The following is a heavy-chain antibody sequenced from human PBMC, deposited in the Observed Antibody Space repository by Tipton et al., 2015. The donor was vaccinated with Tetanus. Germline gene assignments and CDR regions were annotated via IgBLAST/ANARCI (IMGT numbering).Heavy chain of an antibody. D-gene: IGHD3-22*01. V-gene: IGHV3-23*03. CDR3: AKPGSCGYSYYLVD. Sequence: SLRLSCAASGFTFSSYAMSWVRQAPGKGLEWVSVIYSGGSSTYYADSVKGRFTISRDNSKNTLYLQMNSLRAEDTAVYYCAKPGSCGYSYYLVDWGGGALVSVSS. CDR2: IYSGGSST. CDR1: GFTFSSYA. J-gene: IGHJ4*02.